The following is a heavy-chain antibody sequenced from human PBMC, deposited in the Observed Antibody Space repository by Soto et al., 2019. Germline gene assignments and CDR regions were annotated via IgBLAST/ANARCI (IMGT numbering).Heavy chain of an antibody. CDR3: ARGLVVLRYFDWSVDAFDI. V-gene: IGHV1-8*01. D-gene: IGHD3-9*01. CDR2: MNPNSGNT. J-gene: IGHJ3*02. CDR1: GYTFTSYD. Sequence: QVQLVQSGAEVKKPGASVKVSCKASGYTFTSYDINWVRQATGQGREWMGWMNPNSGNTGYAQKLQGRVTMTRNTSISTAYMELSSLRSEDTAVYYCARGLVVLRYFDWSVDAFDIWGQGTMVTVSS.